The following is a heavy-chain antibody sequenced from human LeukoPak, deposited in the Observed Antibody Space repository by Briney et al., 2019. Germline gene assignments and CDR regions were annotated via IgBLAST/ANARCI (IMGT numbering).Heavy chain of an antibody. CDR1: GGSISSYY. V-gene: IGHV4-59*01. D-gene: IGHD3-22*01. J-gene: IGHJ4*02. CDR3: ARYYYDSSGYLDY. CDR2: IYYSGST. Sequence: PSETLSLTCTVSGGSISSYYWSWIRQPPGKGLEWIGYIYYSGSTNYKSSLKSRVTISVDTSKNQFSLKLSSVTAADTAVYYCARYYYDSSGYLDYWGQGTLVTVSS.